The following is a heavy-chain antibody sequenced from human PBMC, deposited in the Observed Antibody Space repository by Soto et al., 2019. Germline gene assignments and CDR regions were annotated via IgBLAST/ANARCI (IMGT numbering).Heavy chain of an antibody. J-gene: IGHJ6*02. V-gene: IGHV1-69*12. D-gene: IGHD3-10*01. Sequence: QVQLVQSGAEVKKPGSSVRVSCKASGDMFDTYTITWMRQAPGRGLEWVGGIIPRSAKSNYAQKFEGRVTTTANESMSRAFRELRSLTYDDSAVYYCSRAALVLVPSTVTTVYYFNGFDVWGQGTPVTVSS. CDR1: GDMFDTYT. CDR2: IIPRSAKS. CDR3: SRAALVLVPSTVTTVYYFNGFDV.